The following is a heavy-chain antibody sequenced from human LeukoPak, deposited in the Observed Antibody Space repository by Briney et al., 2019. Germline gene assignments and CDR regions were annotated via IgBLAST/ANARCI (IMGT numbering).Heavy chain of an antibody. D-gene: IGHD3-3*01. CDR2: IYSGGST. Sequence: GGSLRLSCAASGFTVSSNYMSWVRQAPGKGLEWVSVIYSGGSTYYADSVKGRFTISRDNSKNTLYLQMNSLRAEDTAVYYCARDSGYYDFWSGYYTGNYYYGMDVWGQGTTVTVSS. CDR1: GFTVSSNY. V-gene: IGHV3-66*01. CDR3: ARDSGYYDFWSGYYTGNYYYGMDV. J-gene: IGHJ6*02.